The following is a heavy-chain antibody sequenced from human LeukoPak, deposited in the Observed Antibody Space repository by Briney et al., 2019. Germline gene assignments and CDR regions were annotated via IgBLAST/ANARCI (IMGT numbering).Heavy chain of an antibody. CDR3: ATGYCSSTNCRIDY. Sequence: GASVKVSCKASGGTFSTYAITWVRQAPGQRLEWMGGIIPFFGTANYAQKFQGRVTITTDESTSTAYMELRSLRSDDTAVYYCATGYCSSTNCRIDYWGQGTLVSVSS. D-gene: IGHD2-2*03. CDR2: IIPFFGTA. V-gene: IGHV1-69*05. CDR1: GGTFSTYA. J-gene: IGHJ4*02.